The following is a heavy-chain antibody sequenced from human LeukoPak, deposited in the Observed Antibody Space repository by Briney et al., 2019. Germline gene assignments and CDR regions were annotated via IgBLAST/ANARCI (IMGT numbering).Heavy chain of an antibody. CDR1: GYTFTTYG. CDR3: AREQTYYYDSSGYRTGIDY. D-gene: IGHD3-22*01. J-gene: IGHJ4*02. Sequence: ASVKVSCKASGYTFTTYGISWVRQAPGQGLEWMGWISAYNGNTNYAQKLQGRVTMTTDTSTSTAYMELRSLRSDDTAVYYCAREQTYYYDSSGYRTGIDYWGQGTLVTVSS. CDR2: ISAYNGNT. V-gene: IGHV1-18*01.